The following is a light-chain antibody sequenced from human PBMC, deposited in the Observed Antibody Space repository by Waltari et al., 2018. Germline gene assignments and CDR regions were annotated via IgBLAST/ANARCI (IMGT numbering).Light chain of an antibody. V-gene: IGKV1-9*01. Sequence: IQLTQSPSSLSASVGDRVTITCRASQGISSYLAWYQQKPGKAPKLLIYAASTLQSVVPSRFSGSGSVTDFTLTISSLQPEDFATYYCQQLNSYPRGLFTFGPGTKVDIK. J-gene: IGKJ3*01. CDR1: QGISSY. CDR3: QQLNSYPRGLFT. CDR2: AAS.